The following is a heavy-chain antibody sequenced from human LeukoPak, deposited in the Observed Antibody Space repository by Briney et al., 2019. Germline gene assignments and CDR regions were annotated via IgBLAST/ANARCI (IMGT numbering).Heavy chain of an antibody. CDR3: AKDVYGDYGGLDY. D-gene: IGHD4-17*01. J-gene: IGHJ4*02. CDR2: IRGSDGST. V-gene: IGHV3-23*01. CDR1: GFPFTTYA. Sequence: GGPLSPSCAPSGFPFTTYAMSGVRQAPGRGLEWASSIRGSDGSTYYADSVKGRFAISRDNSKNTLYLQMNSLRAEDTAVYYCAKDVYGDYGGLDYWGQGTLVTVSS.